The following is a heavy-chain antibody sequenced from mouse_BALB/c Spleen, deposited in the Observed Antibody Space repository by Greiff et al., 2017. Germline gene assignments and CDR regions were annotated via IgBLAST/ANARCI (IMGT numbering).Heavy chain of an antibody. CDR1: GYSFTGYY. CDR3: AREGTCDGNSAWFAY. Sequence: VQLQQSGPELVKPGASVKISCKASGYSFTGYYMHWVKQSHVKSLEWIGRINPYNGATSYNQNFKDKASLTVDKSSSTTYMELHSLTSEASAVYYSAREGTCDGNSAWFAYWGQGTLVTVSA. CDR2: INPYNGAT. V-gene: IGHV1-26*01. D-gene: IGHD2-1*01. J-gene: IGHJ3*01.